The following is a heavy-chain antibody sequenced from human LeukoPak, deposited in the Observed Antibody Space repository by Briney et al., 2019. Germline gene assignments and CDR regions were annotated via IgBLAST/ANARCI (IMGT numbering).Heavy chain of an antibody. V-gene: IGHV3-7*01. CDR3: VRALGSSSSDF. D-gene: IGHD6-6*01. CDR2: IKQDGSEV. CDR1: GFTFDRPW. Sequence: GGSLRLSCAASGFTFDRPWMSWVRQAPGKGLEWVANIKQDGSEVYYVDSVEGRFTVSRDNAKNSLSLQMNSLRGEDTAVYYCVRALGSSSSDFWGQGTLVTVSS. J-gene: IGHJ4*02.